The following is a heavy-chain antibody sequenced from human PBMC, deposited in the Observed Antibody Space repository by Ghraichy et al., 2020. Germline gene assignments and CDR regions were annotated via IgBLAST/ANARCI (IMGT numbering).Heavy chain of an antibody. V-gene: IGHV3-21*01. CDR1: GFTFSSYS. CDR2: ISSSSSYI. D-gene: IGHD4-17*01. Sequence: GESLNISCAASGFTFSSYSMNWVRQAPGKGLEWVSSISSSSSYIYYADSVKGRFTISRDNAKNSLYLQMNSLRAEDTAVYYCATRRRYGDSSEGDYWGQGTLVTVSS. J-gene: IGHJ4*02. CDR3: ATRRRYGDSSEGDY.